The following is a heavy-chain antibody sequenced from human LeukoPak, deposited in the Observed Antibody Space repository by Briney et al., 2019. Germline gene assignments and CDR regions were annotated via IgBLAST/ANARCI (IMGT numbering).Heavy chain of an antibody. J-gene: IGHJ4*02. Sequence: GGSLRLSCAASGFTFSSYAMSWVRQAPGKGLEWVSAISGRGGSTYYADSVKGRFTISRDNSKNTLYLQMNSLRAEDTAVYYCAKDHPRTYYDILTGYYSFDYWGQGTLVTVSS. D-gene: IGHD3-9*01. CDR2: ISGRGGST. CDR3: AKDHPRTYYDILTGYYSFDY. V-gene: IGHV3-23*01. CDR1: GFTFSSYA.